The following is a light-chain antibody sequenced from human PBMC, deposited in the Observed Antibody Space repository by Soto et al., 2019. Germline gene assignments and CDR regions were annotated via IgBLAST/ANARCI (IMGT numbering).Light chain of an antibody. CDR1: QSVAANY. V-gene: IGKV3-20*01. CDR2: GAS. CDR3: QQYGDSPT. J-gene: IGKJ1*01. Sequence: EVVLTQSPCTLSFAAWERSTLSFMASQSVAANYLAWYQQKPGQAPRLLIYGASSRATGIPDRFSGSGSGTDFTLTISRLEPEDFAVYYCQQYGDSPTFGQGTKVDIK.